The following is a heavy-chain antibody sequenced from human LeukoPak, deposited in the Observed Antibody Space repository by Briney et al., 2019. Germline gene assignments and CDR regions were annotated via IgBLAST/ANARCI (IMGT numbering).Heavy chain of an antibody. D-gene: IGHD3-22*01. V-gene: IGHV3-30-3*01. CDR3: ARAKRSSGYYDY. J-gene: IGHJ4*02. Sequence: GSLRLSCAASGFTFSSYAMHWVRQAPGKGLEWVAVISYDGSNKYYAYSVKGRFTISRDNSKNTLYLQMNSLRAEDTAVYYCARAKRSSGYYDYWGQGTLVTVSS. CDR2: ISYDGSNK. CDR1: GFTFSSYA.